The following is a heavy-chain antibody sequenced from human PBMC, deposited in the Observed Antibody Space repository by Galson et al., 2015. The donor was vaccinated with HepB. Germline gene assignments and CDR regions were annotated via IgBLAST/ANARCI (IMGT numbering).Heavy chain of an antibody. D-gene: IGHD6-19*01. J-gene: IGHJ4*02. CDR1: GFTFSSYA. CDR3: ASFFSSGPKH. V-gene: IGHV3-23*01. CDR2: ISGSGGST. Sequence: SLRLSCAAPGFTFSSYAMSWVRQAPGKGLEWVSAISGSGGSTYYADSVKGRFTISRDNPKNTLYLHMNSLRAEDTAVYNCASFFSSGPKHWGQGTLVTVSS.